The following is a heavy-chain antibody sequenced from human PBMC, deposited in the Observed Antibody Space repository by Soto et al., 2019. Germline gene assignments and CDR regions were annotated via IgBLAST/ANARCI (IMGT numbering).Heavy chain of an antibody. J-gene: IGHJ4*02. CDR3: ASGAEPSGFDY. Sequence: QVQLVQSGAEVKKPGASVKVSCKASGYTFTSYGICWVRQAPGQGPVWMGWIRAYHGNTNYAQKLQGRVTMTTDTSTSTAYMELRSLRSDDTAMYYCASGAEPSGFDYWGQGTLVTVSS. V-gene: IGHV1-18*01. CDR2: IRAYHGNT. CDR1: GYTFTSYG.